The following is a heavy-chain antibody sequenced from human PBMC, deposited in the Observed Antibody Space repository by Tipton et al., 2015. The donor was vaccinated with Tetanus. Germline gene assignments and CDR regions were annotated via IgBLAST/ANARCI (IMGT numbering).Heavy chain of an antibody. D-gene: IGHD5-24*01. Sequence: SLRLSCAASGFTLSAYAMRWVRQAPGQGLEWVSGISGTGATADYADSVKGRFTITKDDSKNTLYLQMKSPRAEDTAVYYCVRDGYNFIPFDYWGQGTLVTVSS. CDR2: ISGTGATA. CDR1: GFTLSAYA. V-gene: IGHV3-23*01. CDR3: VRDGYNFIPFDY. J-gene: IGHJ4*02.